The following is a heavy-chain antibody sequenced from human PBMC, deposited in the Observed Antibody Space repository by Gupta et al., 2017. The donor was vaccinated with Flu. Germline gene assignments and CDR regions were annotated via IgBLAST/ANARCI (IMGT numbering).Heavy chain of an antibody. CDR1: GYSFTKYA. CDR2: INVGIQNI. J-gene: IGHJ5*02. D-gene: IGHD3-10*01. CDR3: ARSSFYGSGSLFSFDP. V-gene: IGHV1-3*01. Sequence: QVQLVQSGAEVHKPGASVKISCTASGYSFTKYALHWVRPAPGQRLEWLGWINVGIQNIRYSQKFQGRVTISRDASANTAYMELSSLKSEDTAVYYCARSSFYGSGSLFSFDPWGQGTLVTVSS.